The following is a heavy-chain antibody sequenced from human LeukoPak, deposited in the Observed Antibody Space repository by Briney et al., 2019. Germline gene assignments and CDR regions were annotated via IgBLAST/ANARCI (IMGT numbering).Heavy chain of an antibody. CDR2: IRSKANSYAT. J-gene: IGHJ3*02. D-gene: IGHD6-6*01. CDR3: TRRGYSSSSGDPDAFDI. V-gene: IGHV3-73*01. Sequence: GGSLRLSCAVSGFTFSGSAMHWVRQASGKGLEWVGRIRSKANSYATAYAASVKGRFTISRDDSKNTAYLQMNSLKTEDTAVYYCTRRGYSSSSGDPDAFDIWGQGTMVTVSS. CDR1: GFTFSGSA.